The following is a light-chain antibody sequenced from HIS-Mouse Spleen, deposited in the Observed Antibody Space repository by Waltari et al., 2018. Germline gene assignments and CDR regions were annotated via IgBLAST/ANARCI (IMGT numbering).Light chain of an antibody. Sequence: DIVMTQSPDSLAVSLVERATINCKYSQSVLYSSNNKNYLAWYQQKPGQPPKLLIYWASTRESGVPDRFSGSGSGTDFTLTISSLQAEDVAVYYCQQYYSTPYTFGQGTKLEIK. CDR3: QQYYSTPYT. V-gene: IGKV4-1*01. CDR1: QSVLYSSNNKNY. J-gene: IGKJ2*01. CDR2: WAS.